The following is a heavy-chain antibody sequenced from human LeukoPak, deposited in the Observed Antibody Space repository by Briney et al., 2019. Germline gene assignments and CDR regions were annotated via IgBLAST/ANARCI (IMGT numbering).Heavy chain of an antibody. CDR2: INHSGST. CDR3: SGPPYSDFLTVYLYYYYYGMDV. CDR1: GGSFSGYY. J-gene: IGHJ6*04. Sequence: SETLSLTCAVYGGSFSGYYWSWIRQPPGKGLEWIGEINHSGSTNYNPSLKSRVTISVDTSKNQFSLKLSSVTAADTAVDYCSGPPYSDFLTVYLYYYYYGMDVWGNGTTVTVSS. V-gene: IGHV4-34*01. D-gene: IGHD3-9*01.